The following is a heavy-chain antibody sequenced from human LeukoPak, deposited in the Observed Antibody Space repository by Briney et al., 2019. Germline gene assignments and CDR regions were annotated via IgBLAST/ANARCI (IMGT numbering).Heavy chain of an antibody. D-gene: IGHD1-1*01. CDR2: ISKSGDIT. CDR3: AKDASTTNNFYFFDY. Sequence: GGSLRLSCAASGFTFTNYAMTWVRQAPGKGLEWISGISKSGDITFYADSVKGRFTISRDTAKSAVYLQMNNLRAEDTAIYYCAKDASTTNNFYFFDYWGQGALATVSS. V-gene: IGHV3-23*01. J-gene: IGHJ4*02. CDR1: GFTFTNYA.